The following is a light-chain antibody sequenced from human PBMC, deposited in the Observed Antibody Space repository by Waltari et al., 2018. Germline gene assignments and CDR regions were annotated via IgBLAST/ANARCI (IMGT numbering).Light chain of an antibody. V-gene: IGKV3-15*01. J-gene: IGKJ4*01. CDR2: GAS. CDR3: QQYYVWPPIT. CDR1: QSVRTN. Sequence: VLLTQSPASLSASPGDTVILSCRASQSVRTNLVWYQQKAGQAPRALIYGASTRASGVPSRFSGSGSETDFTLIISSLQSEDAAVYFCQQYYVWPPITFGGGTKLEI.